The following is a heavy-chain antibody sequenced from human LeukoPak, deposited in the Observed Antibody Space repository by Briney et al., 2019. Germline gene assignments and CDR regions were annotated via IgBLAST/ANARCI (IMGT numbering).Heavy chain of an antibody. J-gene: IGHJ5*02. Sequence: ASVKVSCQASGYTFTSYGISWVRQAPGQGLEWMGWISAYNGNTNYAQKLQGRVTMTTDTSTSTAYMELRSLRSDDTAVYYCARVDIVVVPAAIATGWFDPWGQGTLVTVSS. V-gene: IGHV1-18*01. CDR2: ISAYNGNT. CDR1: GYTFTSYG. D-gene: IGHD2-2*02. CDR3: ARVDIVVVPAAIATGWFDP.